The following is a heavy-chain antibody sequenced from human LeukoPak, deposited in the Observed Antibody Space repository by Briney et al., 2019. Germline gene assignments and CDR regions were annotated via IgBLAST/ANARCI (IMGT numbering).Heavy chain of an antibody. Sequence: ASVKVSCKASGHTFTNYGISWVRQAPGQGLEWMGWISAYNTNTNYAQKLQGRVTMATDTSTSTAYMELRSLRSDDTAVYYCARDIGYRSGSYYFDYWGQGILITVSS. CDR2: ISAYNTNT. CDR3: ARDIGYRSGSYYFDY. CDR1: GHTFTNYG. J-gene: IGHJ4*02. V-gene: IGHV1-18*01. D-gene: IGHD5-18*01.